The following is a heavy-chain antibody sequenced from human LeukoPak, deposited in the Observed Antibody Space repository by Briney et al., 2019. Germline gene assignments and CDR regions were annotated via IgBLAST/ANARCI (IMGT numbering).Heavy chain of an antibody. Sequence: ASVKVSCKASGYIFSDHYMHWVRQAPGQGLEWLGWINPKSGAADYAQQFRGRVTMTRDTSINTDYMEMKRVTSDDTAVYYCARGAEAETSPLDFWGQGTLVIVPS. D-gene: IGHD6-13*01. CDR2: INPKSGAA. J-gene: IGHJ4*02. V-gene: IGHV1-2*02. CDR1: GYIFSDHY. CDR3: ARGAEAETSPLDF.